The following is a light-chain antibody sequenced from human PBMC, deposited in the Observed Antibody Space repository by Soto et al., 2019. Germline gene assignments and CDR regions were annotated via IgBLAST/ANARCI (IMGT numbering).Light chain of an antibody. Sequence: QSVLTQPPSASGTPGQRVTISCSGSSSNIGSNYVYWYQQLPGTAPKLLIYRNNQRPSGVPDRFSGSKSGTSASLAISGLRSEDEAEYYCAAWDDSLSVVFGGGTKVTVL. CDR3: AAWDDSLSVV. CDR2: RNN. V-gene: IGLV1-47*01. J-gene: IGLJ2*01. CDR1: SSNIGSNY.